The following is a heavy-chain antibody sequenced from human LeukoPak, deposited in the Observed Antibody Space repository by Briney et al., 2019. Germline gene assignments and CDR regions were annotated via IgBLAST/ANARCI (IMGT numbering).Heavy chain of an antibody. CDR2: INWNGGST. Sequence: PGGSLRLSCAASGFTFDDYGMSWVRQAPGKGLGWVSGINWNGGSTGYADSVKGRFTISRDNAKNSLYLQMNSLRAEDTALYYCARDRGVDTAMVNWFDPWGQGTLVTVSS. V-gene: IGHV3-20*04. CDR1: GFTFDDYG. D-gene: IGHD5-18*01. CDR3: ARDRGVDTAMVNWFDP. J-gene: IGHJ5*02.